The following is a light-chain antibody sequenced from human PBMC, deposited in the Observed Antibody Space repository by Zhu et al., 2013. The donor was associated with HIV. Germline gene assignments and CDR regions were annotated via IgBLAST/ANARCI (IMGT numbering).Light chain of an antibody. V-gene: IGKV3-11*01. CDR1: QSVSGL. CDR3: QQRSHWPPT. Sequence: EIVLTQSPGTLSLSPGERVTLSCRASQSVSGLLAWYQQKPGQAPRLLIYDVSNRATGIPVRFSGSGSGTDFTLTISSLEPVDFAVYYCQQRSHWPPTFGGGTKVEIK. CDR2: DVS. J-gene: IGKJ4*01.